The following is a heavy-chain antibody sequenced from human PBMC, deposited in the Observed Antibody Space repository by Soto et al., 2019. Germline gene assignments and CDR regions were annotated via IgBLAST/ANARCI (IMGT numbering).Heavy chain of an antibody. CDR2: IIPIFGTA. J-gene: IGHJ4*02. CDR1: VGTFSSYA. D-gene: IGHD2-2*01. V-gene: IGHV1-69*01. CDR3: ASARYCSSTSCLYFDY. Sequence: QVQLVQSGAEVKKPGSSVKVSCKASVGTFSSYAISWVRQAPGQGLEWMGGIIPIFGTANYAQKFQGRVTITADESTSTAYMALSSLRSEDTDVYYCASARYCSSTSCLYFDYWGQGTLVTVSS.